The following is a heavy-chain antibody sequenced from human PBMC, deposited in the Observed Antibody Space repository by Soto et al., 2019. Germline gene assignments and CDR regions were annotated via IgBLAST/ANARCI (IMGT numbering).Heavy chain of an antibody. J-gene: IGHJ6*03. CDR2: INPNSGAT. D-gene: IGHD5-12*01. V-gene: IGHV1-2*02. Sequence: QVQLVQSGAEVEKPGASVTVSCKASGYSFSQYYLHWVRQAPGQGPEWMGWINPNSGATKYAQKFQGRVTMTRDTSVRTAFMALKWRQSDDTAVYYWARESGGATATLDYYYFYMDVWGRGTTVTVSS. CDR3: ARESGGATATLDYYYFYMDV. CDR1: GYSFSQYY.